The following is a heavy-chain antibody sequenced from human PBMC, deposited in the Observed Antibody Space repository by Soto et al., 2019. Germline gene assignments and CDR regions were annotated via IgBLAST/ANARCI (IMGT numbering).Heavy chain of an antibody. V-gene: IGHV3-30-3*01. CDR1: GFTFKNYA. Sequence: QAQLVESGGGVVQPGRSLRLSCAASGFTFKNYALHWVRQAPGKGLEWVAVISFDGDKKYYDDSVKGRFTISRDNFKNTLFLQMNNLRVEDAALYFCAREDDYGYRYINYGLDVWGQGTTVTVSS. CDR2: ISFDGDKK. J-gene: IGHJ6*02. D-gene: IGHD4-17*01. CDR3: AREDDYGYRYINYGLDV.